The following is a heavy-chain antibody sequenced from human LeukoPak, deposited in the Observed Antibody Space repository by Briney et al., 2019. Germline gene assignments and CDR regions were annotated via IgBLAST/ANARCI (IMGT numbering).Heavy chain of an antibody. CDR2: IYHSGST. CDR1: GGSISSYY. CDR3: ARLRRVGATPFDY. Sequence: SSETLSLTCTVSGGSISSYYWGWIRQPPGKGLEWIGSIYHSGSTYYNPSLKSRVTISVDTSKNQFSLKLSSVTAADTAMYYCARLRRVGATPFDYWGQGTLVTVSS. J-gene: IGHJ4*02. D-gene: IGHD1-26*01. V-gene: IGHV4-38-2*02.